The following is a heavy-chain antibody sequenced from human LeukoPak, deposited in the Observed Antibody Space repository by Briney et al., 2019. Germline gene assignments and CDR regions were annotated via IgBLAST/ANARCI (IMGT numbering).Heavy chain of an antibody. CDR2: INWNSDSI. V-gene: IGHV3-9*01. CDR3: AKDGSQDSGTQAFDI. CDR1: GFTFDDA. Sequence: GWSLRLSCVASGFTFDDAMHWVRQAPGKGLEWVSGINWNSDSIDYADSVKGRFTISRDNAKNSLYLQMNSLRAEDTALYYCAKDGSQDSGTQAFDIWGQGTMVTVSS. D-gene: IGHD1-26*01. J-gene: IGHJ3*02.